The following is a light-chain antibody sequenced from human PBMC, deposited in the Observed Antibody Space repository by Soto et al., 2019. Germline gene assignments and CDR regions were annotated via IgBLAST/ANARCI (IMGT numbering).Light chain of an antibody. CDR1: SSDVGSYNY. V-gene: IGLV2-11*01. CDR2: DVS. Sequence: QSALTQPRSVSGSPGESVTISCSGTSSDVGSYNYVSWYQQYPGKAPKVMIYDVSERPSEVPVRSSGSKSGNTASLTISGLQAEDEAEYFCCSYSGSDSLLFGGGTKLTVL. J-gene: IGLJ2*01. CDR3: CSYSGSDSLL.